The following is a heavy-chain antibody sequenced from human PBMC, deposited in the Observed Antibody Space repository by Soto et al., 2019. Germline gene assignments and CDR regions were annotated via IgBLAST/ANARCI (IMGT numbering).Heavy chain of an antibody. J-gene: IGHJ3*02. CDR3: AILPEWLMGVVI. CDR2: IYYSGST. CDR1: GGSISSSRYY. Sequence: QLQLQESGPGLVKPSETLSLTCTVSGGSISSSRYYWGWIRHPPGKGLEWFGSIYYSGSTYYNPSLKSRVTISVDTSKNQFSLKLRSGTAADTAVYYCAILPEWLMGVVIWGKGTMVTVSS. D-gene: IGHD3-3*01. V-gene: IGHV4-39*01.